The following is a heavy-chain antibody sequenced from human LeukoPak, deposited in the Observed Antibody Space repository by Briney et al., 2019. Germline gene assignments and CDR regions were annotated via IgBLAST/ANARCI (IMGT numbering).Heavy chain of an antibody. J-gene: IGHJ4*02. V-gene: IGHV6-1*01. CDR1: VHIVSGHSAV. CDR3: ARGVSYNDF. Sequence: SQTVSLTCAISVHIVSGHSAVWKWIRQSPSGGLEWLGRTYYRSKWYNDYAVSVKSRITFNADTSTNHFYLQLNSVTPEDTAVYHCARGVSYNDFWGQGTLVTVSP. D-gene: IGHD1-14*01. CDR2: TYYRSKWYN.